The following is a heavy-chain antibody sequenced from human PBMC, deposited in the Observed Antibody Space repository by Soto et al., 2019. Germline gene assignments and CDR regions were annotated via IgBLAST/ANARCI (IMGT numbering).Heavy chain of an antibody. V-gene: IGHV4-39*02. Sequence: QLQLQESGPGLVKPSETLSLTCKVSGGSISTINHYWGWIRQPPGKGLEWIGSIYYSGTTYYNPSLSSRGTTSVDTSKTHFSLKLCSVTAADTAVYYCAREYSSSSGYWGQGTLVTVSS. J-gene: IGHJ4*02. CDR1: GGSISTINHY. CDR2: IYYSGTT. CDR3: AREYSSSSGY. D-gene: IGHD6-6*01.